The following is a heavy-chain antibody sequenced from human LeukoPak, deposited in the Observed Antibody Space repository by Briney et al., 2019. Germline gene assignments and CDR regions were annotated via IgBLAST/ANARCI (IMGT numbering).Heavy chain of an antibody. CDR2: IWYDGSNK. Sequence: GGSLRLSCVASGFSFGKYWMSWVRQAPGKGLEWVAVIWYDGSNKYYADSVKGRFTISRDNSKNTLYLQMNSLRAEDTAVYYCARPEGMITFGGVIVIPEYYFDYWGQGTLVTVSS. CDR3: ARPEGMITFGGVIVIPEYYFDY. V-gene: IGHV3-33*07. D-gene: IGHD3-16*02. CDR1: GFSFGKYW. J-gene: IGHJ4*02.